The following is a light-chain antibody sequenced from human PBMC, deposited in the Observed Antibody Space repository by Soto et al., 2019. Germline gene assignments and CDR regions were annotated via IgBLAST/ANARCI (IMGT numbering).Light chain of an antibody. CDR3: QRRDTWPQI. J-gene: IGKJ3*01. CDR1: RSIGAS. V-gene: IGKV3-11*01. Sequence: DIILTQSPATLSLSPGERATLSCRASRSIGASLAWYQQKPGQAPRLLIYDASRTATDIPAKFSGSWSETDFTRTISSLEAEDFAVYYCQRRDTWPQIFGPGNKVQIK. CDR2: DAS.